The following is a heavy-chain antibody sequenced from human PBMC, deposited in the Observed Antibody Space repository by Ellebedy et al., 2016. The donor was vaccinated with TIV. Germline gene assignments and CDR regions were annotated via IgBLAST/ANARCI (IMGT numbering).Heavy chain of an antibody. V-gene: IGHV3-7*04. CDR3: ARENWTNDY. D-gene: IGHD1/OR15-1a*01. CDR1: GFTFSSDW. J-gene: IGHJ4*02. CDR2: INQDGSEK. Sequence: PGGSLRLSCAASGFTFSSDWMSWVRQAPGKGLEWVANINQDGSEKNYVDSVKGRFTMSRDNAKNSLYLQMNSVRAENTAVYYCARENWTNDYWGQGTLVTVSS.